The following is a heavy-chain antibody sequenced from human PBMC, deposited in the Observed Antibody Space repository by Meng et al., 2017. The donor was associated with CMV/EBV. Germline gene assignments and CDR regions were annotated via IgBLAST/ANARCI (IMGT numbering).Heavy chain of an antibody. J-gene: IGHJ5*02. V-gene: IGHV3-11*01. CDR2: SGNEGNNK. CDR1: FASRYDS. D-gene: IGHD3-3*01. CDR3: ARARKIDGGSVYYPGFDP. Sequence: FASRYDSMSGSRQAAGEGQGWGSESGNEGNNKYYADSVKGRCTSARNNNKNTQQLQKNSLRAEDTAEYYCARARKIDGGSVYYPGFDPWGQGTLVTVSS.